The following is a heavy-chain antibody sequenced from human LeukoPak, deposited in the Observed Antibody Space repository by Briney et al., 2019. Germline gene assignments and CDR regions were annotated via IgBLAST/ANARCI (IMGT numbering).Heavy chain of an antibody. J-gene: IGHJ4*02. CDR2: VRYGGNIK. CDR1: EFTFSAYA. D-gene: IGHD3-9*01. V-gene: IGHV3-30*02. CDR3: TKDLGTEYNIFDY. Sequence: GGSLRLSCAASEFTFSAYAMHWIRQAPGRGLEWVAFVRYGGNIKYYADSVKGRFAISRDNSKNTLYLQMNSLRPEDTAVYYCTKDLGTEYNIFDYWGQGTLVTVSS.